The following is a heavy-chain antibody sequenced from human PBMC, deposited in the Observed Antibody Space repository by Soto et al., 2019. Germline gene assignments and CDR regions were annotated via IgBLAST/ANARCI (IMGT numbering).Heavy chain of an antibody. D-gene: IGHD3-10*01. J-gene: IGHJ4*02. CDR1: GFTVSSND. V-gene: IGHV3-66*04. Sequence: GGSLRLSCGASGFTVSSNDMSGGRQAPGKGLEWVSVIYSGGSTYYADSVKGRFTISRDNSKNTVYLQMTSLRAEDTAVYYCVKQSGPGSYYNVGSRGHFDHWGQGTLVPVSS. CDR2: IYSGGST. CDR3: VKQSGPGSYYNVGSRGHFDH.